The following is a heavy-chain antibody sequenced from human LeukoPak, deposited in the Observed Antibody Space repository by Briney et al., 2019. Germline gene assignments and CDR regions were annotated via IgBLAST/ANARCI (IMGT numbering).Heavy chain of an antibody. CDR2: IYYGGST. CDR1: GGSFSGYY. D-gene: IGHD6-19*01. J-gene: IGHJ4*02. CDR3: ASGTIAVAGIFDY. Sequence: PSETLSLTCAVYGGSFSGYYWSWIRQPPGKGLEWIGNIYYGGSTNYNPSLKSRVTISVDKSKNQFSLKLSSVTAADTAVYYCASGTIAVAGIFDYWGQGILVTVSS. V-gene: IGHV4-59*12.